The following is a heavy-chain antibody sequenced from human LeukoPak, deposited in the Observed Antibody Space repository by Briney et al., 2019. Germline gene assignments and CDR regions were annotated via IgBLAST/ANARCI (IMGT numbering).Heavy chain of an antibody. V-gene: IGHV3-7*01. J-gene: IGHJ4*02. CDR2: IKRDGSEK. Sequence: GGSLRLTCAASGFTFTDYWMRWVRQAPGKGLEWVANIKRDGSEKYYVDSVKGRFTISRDNAKNSLYLQMNSLRAEDTAVYYCARDFVVAAAGTGFDYWGQGTLVTVSS. CDR1: GFTFTDYW. CDR3: ARDFVVAAAGTGFDY. D-gene: IGHD6-13*01.